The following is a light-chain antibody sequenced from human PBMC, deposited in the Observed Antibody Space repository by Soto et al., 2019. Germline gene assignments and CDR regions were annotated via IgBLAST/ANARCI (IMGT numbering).Light chain of an antibody. CDR2: DAS. J-gene: IGKJ4*02. CDR1: PSVSSSY. V-gene: IGKV3-20*01. CDR3: QQYDSSHLT. Sequence: EIELTQSPGTLYWSPGERATLSCRASPSVSSSYLALYQQKPGQAPRLLIYDASSMATGIPDRFRGSGSGTDFTLTSSRLQPEEFAVYYCQQYDSSHLTVDGGT.